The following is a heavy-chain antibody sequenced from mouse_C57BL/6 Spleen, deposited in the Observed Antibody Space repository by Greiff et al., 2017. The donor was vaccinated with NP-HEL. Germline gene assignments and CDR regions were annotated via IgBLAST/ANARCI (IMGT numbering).Heavy chain of an antibody. CDR3: ARADITTVVAYFDY. D-gene: IGHD1-1*01. J-gene: IGHJ2*01. V-gene: IGHV1-59*01. Sequence: VQLQQPGAELVRPGTSVKLSCKASGYTFTSYWMHWVKQRPGQGLEWIGVIDPSDSYTNYNQKFKGKATLTVDTSSSTAYMQLSSLTSEDSAVYYCARADITTVVAYFDYWGQGTTLTVSS. CDR2: IDPSDSYT. CDR1: GYTFTSYW.